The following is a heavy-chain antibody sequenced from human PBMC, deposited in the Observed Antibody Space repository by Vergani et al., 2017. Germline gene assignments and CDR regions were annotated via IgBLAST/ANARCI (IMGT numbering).Heavy chain of an antibody. Sequence: QVQLVQSGAEVKTPGASVKVSCKASGYTFTSYGISWVRQAPGQGLEWMGWISAYNGNTNYAQKLQGRVTMTTDTSTSTAYMELRSLRSDDTAVYYCARDQFARYSGYDLAGPTWNYDAFDIWGQGTMVTVSS. V-gene: IGHV1-18*01. CDR2: ISAYNGNT. CDR3: ARDQFARYSGYDLAGPTWNYDAFDI. CDR1: GYTFTSYG. D-gene: IGHD5-12*01. J-gene: IGHJ3*02.